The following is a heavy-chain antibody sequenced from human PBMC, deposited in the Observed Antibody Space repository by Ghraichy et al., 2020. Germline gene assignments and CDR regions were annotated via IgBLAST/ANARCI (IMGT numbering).Heavy chain of an antibody. CDR3: AKGRVAVAGTSDY. CDR2: ISDSGGST. D-gene: IGHD6-19*01. J-gene: IGHJ4*02. Sequence: GESLNISCAASGFTFSSYAMSWVRQAPGKGLEWVSGISDSGGSTLYTDSVKGRFTISRDNSKNTLYLQMNSLRAEDTAVYYCAKGRVAVAGTSDYWGQGTLVTVSS. CDR1: GFTFSSYA. V-gene: IGHV3-23*01.